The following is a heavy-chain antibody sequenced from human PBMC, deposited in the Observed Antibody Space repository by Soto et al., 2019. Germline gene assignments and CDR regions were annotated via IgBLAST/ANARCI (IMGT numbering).Heavy chain of an antibody. D-gene: IGHD3-22*01. CDR3: AKGWGSGFIPGDYFDY. CDR2: ISGSGGST. V-gene: IGHV3-23*01. Sequence: EVQLLESGGGLVQPGGSLRLSCAASGFTFSSYAMSWVRQAPGKGLEWVSAISGSGGSTYYADSVKGRFTISRDNSKNTLYLQMNSLRAEDTAVYYCAKGWGSGFIPGDYFDYWGQGTLVTVSS. J-gene: IGHJ4*02. CDR1: GFTFSSYA.